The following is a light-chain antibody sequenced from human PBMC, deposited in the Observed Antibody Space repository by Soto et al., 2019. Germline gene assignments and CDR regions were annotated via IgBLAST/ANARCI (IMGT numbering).Light chain of an antibody. Sequence: QSALTQPASVSGSPGQSITISCTGGSSDIGGYNYVSWFQQHPGKVPKLMIYEVTNRPSGVSNRFSGSKSGSTASLTISGLQAEDEADYYCSSYTSSNTLVFXTGTKVTVL. CDR2: EVT. V-gene: IGLV2-14*01. J-gene: IGLJ1*01. CDR1: SSDIGGYNY. CDR3: SSYTSSNTLV.